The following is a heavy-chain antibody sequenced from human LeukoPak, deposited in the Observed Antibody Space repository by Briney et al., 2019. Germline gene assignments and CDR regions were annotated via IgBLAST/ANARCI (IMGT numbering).Heavy chain of an antibody. CDR3: ARDILGRSNGGSNYFGMEV. Sequence: GASVKVSCKASGYTFTDYFMHWVRQAPGQGLEWMGCINVYSGGAHYAQKFQGRLSMTRDTSINTAYMELSSLRSDDTAVYYCARDILGRSNGGSNYFGMEVWGQGTTVTVSS. J-gene: IGHJ6*02. D-gene: IGHD2-15*01. V-gene: IGHV1-2*02. CDR2: INVYSGGA. CDR1: GYTFTDYF.